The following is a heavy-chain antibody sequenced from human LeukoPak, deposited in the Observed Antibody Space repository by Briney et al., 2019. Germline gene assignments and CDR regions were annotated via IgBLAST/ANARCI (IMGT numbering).Heavy chain of an antibody. CDR1: GGSISSYY. CDR3: ARAIAAAGMDV. V-gene: IGHV4-59*01. CDR2: IYYSGST. D-gene: IGHD6-13*01. J-gene: IGHJ6*02. Sequence: SETLSLTCTVSGGSISSYYWSWIRQPPGKGLEWIGYIYYSGSTSYNPSLKSRVTISVDTSKNQFSLKLSSVTAADTAVYYCARAIAAAGMDVWGQGTTVTVSS.